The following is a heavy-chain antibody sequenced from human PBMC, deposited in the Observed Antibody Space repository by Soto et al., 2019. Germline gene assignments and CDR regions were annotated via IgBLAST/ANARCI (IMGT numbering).Heavy chain of an antibody. CDR1: GFTFSSYG. V-gene: IGHV3-30*18. CDR3: AKDHGTIVATTHYYYGMDV. CDR2: ISYDESNK. Sequence: QVQLVESGGGVVQPGRSLRLSCAASGFTFSSYGMRWVRQAPGKGLEGVAVISYDESNKYYADSVKGRFTISRDNSTNMLYRQMNSLRAEDTAVYYCAKDHGTIVATTHYYYGMDVWGQGTTVTVS. D-gene: IGHD5-12*01. J-gene: IGHJ6*02.